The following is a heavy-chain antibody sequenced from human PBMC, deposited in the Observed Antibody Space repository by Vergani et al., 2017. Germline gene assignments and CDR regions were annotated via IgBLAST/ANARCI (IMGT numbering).Heavy chain of an antibody. V-gene: IGHV3-23*01. CDR1: GFTFSSYA. D-gene: IGHD1-26*01. J-gene: IGHJ6*03. CDR2: ISGSGGST. Sequence: EVQLLESGGGLVQPGGSLRLSCAASGFTFSSYAMSWVRQAPGKGLEWVSAISGSGGSTYYADSVKGRFTISRDNAKNSLYLQMNSLRAEDTAVYYCARDLALGVGYYYYYMDVWGKGTTVTVSS. CDR3: ARDLALGVGYYYYYMDV.